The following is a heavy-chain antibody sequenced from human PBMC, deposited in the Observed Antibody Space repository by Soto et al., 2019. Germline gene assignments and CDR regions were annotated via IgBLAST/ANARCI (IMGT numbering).Heavy chain of an antibody. D-gene: IGHD1-7*01. CDR3: ARETGENWTYEAH. CDR2: ITINGNT. V-gene: IGHV4-4*07. Sequence: PSETPSLTCRVSGAYISDFSWSWIRQPAGKGLEWIGRITINGNTQKNPSFKSRVTMSIDTSRNHFSLNRQSATAADTALYYCARETGENWTYEAHWGPGTLVTVSS. J-gene: IGHJ1*01. CDR1: GAYISDFS.